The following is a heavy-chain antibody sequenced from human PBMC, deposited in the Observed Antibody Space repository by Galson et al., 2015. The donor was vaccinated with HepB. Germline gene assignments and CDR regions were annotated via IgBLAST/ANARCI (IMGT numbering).Heavy chain of an antibody. CDR3: TRDSPIQWELRFDY. CDR2: IRSKAYGGTT. CDR1: GFTFGDYA. Sequence: SLRLSCAASGFTFGDYAMSWFRQAPGKGLEWVGFIRSKAYGGTTEYAASVKDRFTISRDDSKSIAYLQMNSLKTEDTAVYYCTRDSPIQWELRFDYWGQGTLVTVSS. D-gene: IGHD1-26*01. J-gene: IGHJ4*02. V-gene: IGHV3-49*03.